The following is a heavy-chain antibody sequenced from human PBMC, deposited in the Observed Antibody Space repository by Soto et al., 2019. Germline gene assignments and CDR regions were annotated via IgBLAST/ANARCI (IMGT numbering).Heavy chain of an antibody. D-gene: IGHD6-19*01. Sequence: PGESLKISCKGSGYSFTSYWIGWVRQMPGKGLERMGIIYPGDSDTRYSPSFQGQVTISADKSISTAYLQWSSLKASDTAMYYCARRESIAVAGHGSGAFDIWGQGTMVTVSS. J-gene: IGHJ3*02. CDR1: GYSFTSYW. CDR2: IYPGDSDT. V-gene: IGHV5-51*01. CDR3: ARRESIAVAGHGSGAFDI.